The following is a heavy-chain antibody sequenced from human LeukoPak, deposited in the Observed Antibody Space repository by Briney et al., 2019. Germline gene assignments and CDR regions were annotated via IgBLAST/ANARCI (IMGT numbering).Heavy chain of an antibody. J-gene: IGHJ4*02. Sequence: SETLSLTCAVSGGSFSGYYWSWIRQPPGKGLEWIGKINHSGSTNYNPSLESRVTISVDTSKNQFSLKLSPVTAADTAVYYCARGENIVGQWGQGTLVTVSS. CDR1: GGSFSGYY. CDR3: ARGENIVGQ. CDR2: INHSGST. D-gene: IGHD1-26*01. V-gene: IGHV4-34*01.